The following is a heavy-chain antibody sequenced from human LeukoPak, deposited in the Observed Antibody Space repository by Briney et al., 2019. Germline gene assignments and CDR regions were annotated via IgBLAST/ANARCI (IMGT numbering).Heavy chain of an antibody. V-gene: IGHV3-21*01. CDR3: ARDPSIAAAAPWFNP. CDR2: ISSGSSYI. J-gene: IGHJ5*02. Sequence: GGSLRLSCAASGFTFSSYSMNWVRQAPGQRLEWVSSISSGSSYIYYADSVKGRFTTSSDNAKNSLYLQMNSLRAEDTAVYYCARDPSIAAAAPWFNPWGQGTLVTVSS. D-gene: IGHD6-13*01. CDR1: GFTFSSYS.